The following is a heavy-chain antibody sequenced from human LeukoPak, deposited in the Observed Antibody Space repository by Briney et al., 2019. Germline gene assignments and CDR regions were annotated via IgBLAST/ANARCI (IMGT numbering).Heavy chain of an antibody. CDR2: MNPKTDNT. D-gene: IGHD1-1*01. V-gene: IGHV1-8*01. J-gene: IGHJ2*01. CDR1: GYSFTDYD. CDR3: ARVPGPPDWYFDL. Sequence: ASVKVSCKTSGYSFTDYDIHWVRQATGQGLEWMGWMNPKTDNTEYAQKFQGRVTLTWTTSISTAYMELSSLRSEDTAVYYCARVPGPPDWYFDLWGRGTLVTVSS.